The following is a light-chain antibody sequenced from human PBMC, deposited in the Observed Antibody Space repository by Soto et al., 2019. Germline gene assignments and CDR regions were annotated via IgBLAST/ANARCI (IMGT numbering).Light chain of an antibody. J-gene: IGLJ2*01. Sequence: QLVLTQSPSASASLGASVKLTCTLSSGHSTYVIAWHQQQSEKGPRFLMKINSDGSHRKGDGIPDRFSGSSSGAERYLTISSLQSEDEADYYCQTWGSGTVVFGGGTKLTVL. CDR1: SGHSTYV. CDR2: INSDGSH. V-gene: IGLV4-69*01. CDR3: QTWGSGTVV.